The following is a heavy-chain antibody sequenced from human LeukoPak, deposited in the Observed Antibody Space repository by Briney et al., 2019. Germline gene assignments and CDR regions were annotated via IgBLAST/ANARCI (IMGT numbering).Heavy chain of an antibody. V-gene: IGHV1-8*01. Sequence: ASVKVSCKASGYTFTNYDMNWVRQATGQGLEWMGWMNPNSGNTNFAQKFQGRVSMTTNTSITTAHMELSSLRSEDTAVYFCARGLSTVIRGVDNGHTDQWGQGTLVTVSS. J-gene: IGHJ4*02. CDR2: MNPNSGNT. CDR1: GYTFTNYD. CDR3: ARGLSTVIRGVDNGHTDQ. D-gene: IGHD3-10*01.